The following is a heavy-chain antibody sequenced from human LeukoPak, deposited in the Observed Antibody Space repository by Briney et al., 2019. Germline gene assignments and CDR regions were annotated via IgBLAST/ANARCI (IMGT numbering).Heavy chain of an antibody. CDR1: GGSISSHY. CDR2: IYYSGST. Sequence: SETLSLTCSVSGGSISSHYWIWVRQPPGKGLECIANIYYSGSTKYNPALKSRVTISVDTSKKQFSLKLSSVTAADTAVYYCARGGTTVTPGLLWFDPWGQGTLVTVSS. V-gene: IGHV4-59*11. J-gene: IGHJ5*02. D-gene: IGHD4-17*01. CDR3: ARGGTTVTPGLLWFDP.